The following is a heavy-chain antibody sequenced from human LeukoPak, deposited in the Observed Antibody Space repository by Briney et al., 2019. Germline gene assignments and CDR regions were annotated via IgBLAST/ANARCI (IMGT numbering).Heavy chain of an antibody. Sequence: GGSLRLSCAASEFTFSSYWMRWVRQAPGKGLEWVANIKQDGSEKNYVDSVKGRFTISRDNAKNSLYLQMNSLRVEDTAVYYCARVGGEYYGSGSYDYYYYMDVWGKGTTVSVSS. D-gene: IGHD3-10*01. V-gene: IGHV3-7*01. CDR3: ARVGGEYYGSGSYDYYYYMDV. J-gene: IGHJ6*03. CDR2: IKQDGSEK. CDR1: EFTFSSYW.